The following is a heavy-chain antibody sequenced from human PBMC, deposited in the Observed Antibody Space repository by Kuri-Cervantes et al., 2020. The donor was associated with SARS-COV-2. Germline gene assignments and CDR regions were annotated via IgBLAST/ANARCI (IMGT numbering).Heavy chain of an antibody. J-gene: IGHJ6*03. D-gene: IGHD3/OR15-3a*01. V-gene: IGHV4-38-2*02. CDR3: ARVDGLGYYYYYMDV. CDR1: GYSISSGYY. CDR2: IYYSGST. Sequence: SETLSLTCTVSGYSISSGYYWGWIRQPPGKGLEWIGYIYYSGSTNYNPSLKSRVTISVDTSKNQLSLKLSSVTAADTAVYYCARVDGLGYYYYYMDVWGKGTTVTVSS.